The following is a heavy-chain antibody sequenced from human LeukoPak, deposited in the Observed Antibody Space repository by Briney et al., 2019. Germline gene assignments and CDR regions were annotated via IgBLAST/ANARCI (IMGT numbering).Heavy chain of an antibody. D-gene: IGHD2-2*01. CDR1: GYTLTELS. CDR3: ATGVVVVPAATQGDYYFDY. CDR2: FDPEDGET. Sequence: ASVKVSCTVSGYTLTELSMHWVRQAPGKGLEWMGGFDPEDGETIYAQKFQGRVTMTEDTSTDTAYMELSSLRSEDTAVYYCATGVVVVPAATQGDYYFDYWGQGTLVTVSS. V-gene: IGHV1-24*01. J-gene: IGHJ4*02.